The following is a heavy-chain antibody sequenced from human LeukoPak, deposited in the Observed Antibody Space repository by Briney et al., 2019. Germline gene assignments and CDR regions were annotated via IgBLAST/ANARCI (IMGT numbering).Heavy chain of an antibody. Sequence: GASVKVSCKASGGTFSSYTISWVRQAPGQGLEWMGRIIPILGIANYAQKFQGRVTITADESSSTAYMELYSLRSEDTAVYYCATLKDYGDYAFDYWGQGTLVTVSS. J-gene: IGHJ4*02. V-gene: IGHV1-69*02. CDR2: IIPILGIA. CDR1: GGTFSSYT. CDR3: ATLKDYGDYAFDY. D-gene: IGHD4-17*01.